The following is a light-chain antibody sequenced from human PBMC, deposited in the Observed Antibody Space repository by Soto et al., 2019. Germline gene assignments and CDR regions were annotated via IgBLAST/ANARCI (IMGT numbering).Light chain of an antibody. Sequence: EIVMTQSPATLSVSPGERATLSYRASQSISNNLAWYQQKPGQAPRLLIYGASTRATGIPARFSGSGSGTEFTLTISSLQSEDFAVYSCQHYNDRPLTFGGGTKVEIK. V-gene: IGKV3-15*01. J-gene: IGKJ4*01. CDR1: QSISNN. CDR3: QHYNDRPLT. CDR2: GAS.